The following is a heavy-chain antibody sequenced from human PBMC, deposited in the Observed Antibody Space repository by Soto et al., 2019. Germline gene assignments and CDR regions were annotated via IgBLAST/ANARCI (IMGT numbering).Heavy chain of an antibody. CDR3: TTETYYDFWSGYPVFDY. CDR1: GFTFSNAW. Sequence: GGSLRLSCAASGFTFSNAWMSWVRQAPGKGPEWVGRIKSKTDGGTTDYAAPVKGRFTISRDDSKNTLYLQMNSLKTEDTAVYYCTTETYYDFWSGYPVFDYWGQGTLVTVSS. CDR2: IKSKTDGGTT. D-gene: IGHD3-3*01. J-gene: IGHJ4*02. V-gene: IGHV3-15*01.